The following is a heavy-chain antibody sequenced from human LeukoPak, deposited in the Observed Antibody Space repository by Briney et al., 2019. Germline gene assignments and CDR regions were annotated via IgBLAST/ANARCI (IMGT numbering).Heavy chain of an antibody. CDR2: IYHDGKT. Sequence: PSETLSLTCTVSVGSISTANWWSWVRQSPGKGLEWIGEIYHDGKTNYHPSLESRVTVWMDKPRNQFSLRMHSMTAADTDVYYCLRQSPGFMIAGNFEYWAQGILVTVSS. D-gene: IGHD3-16*01. J-gene: IGHJ4*02. V-gene: IGHV4/OR15-8*02. CDR1: VGSISTANW. CDR3: LRQSPGFMIAGNFEY.